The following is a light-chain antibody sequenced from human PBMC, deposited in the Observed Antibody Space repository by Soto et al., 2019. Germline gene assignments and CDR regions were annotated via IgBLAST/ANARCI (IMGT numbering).Light chain of an antibody. CDR1: QSVSTY. V-gene: IGKV3-11*01. CDR3: QQRISWPPTIP. J-gene: IGKJ5*01. Sequence: IGLAQSSGWLSLYHEKRATLSCRASQSVSTYLAWYQQRPGQAPRLLIYDASYRATDIPPRFSGSGSGTDFTLTISSLEPEDFAVYYCQQRISWPPTIPFGQGTRLEIK. CDR2: DAS.